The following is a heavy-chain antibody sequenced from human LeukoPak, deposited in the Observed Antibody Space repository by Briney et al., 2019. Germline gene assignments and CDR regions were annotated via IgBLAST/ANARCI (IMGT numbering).Heavy chain of an antibody. CDR3: ARGDDYGGAWYYFDC. V-gene: IGHV3-53*01. J-gene: IGHJ4*02. D-gene: IGHD4-23*01. CDR1: GITFSSYA. CDR2: IYSAGTT. Sequence: GGSLRLSCAASGITFSSYAIHWVRQAPGRGLEWVSVIYSAGTTYYADSVKGRFTISRDNSKNTVYLQMNTLRAEDTAVYYCARGDDYGGAWYYFDCWGQGTLVTVSS.